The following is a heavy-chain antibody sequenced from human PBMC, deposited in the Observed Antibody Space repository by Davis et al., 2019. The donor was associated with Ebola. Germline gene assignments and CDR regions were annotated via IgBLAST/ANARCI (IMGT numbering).Heavy chain of an antibody. D-gene: IGHD6-6*01. V-gene: IGHV1-2*04. J-gene: IGHJ6*02. CDR1: GYTFTGYY. Sequence: AASVKVSCKASGYTFTGYYMHWVRLAPGQGLEWMGWINPNSGGTNYAQKFQGWVTMTRDTSISTAYMELSRLRSDDTAVYYCARGGIAAQTAHYYYGMDVWGQGTTVTVSS. CDR2: INPNSGGT. CDR3: ARGGIAAQTAHYYYGMDV.